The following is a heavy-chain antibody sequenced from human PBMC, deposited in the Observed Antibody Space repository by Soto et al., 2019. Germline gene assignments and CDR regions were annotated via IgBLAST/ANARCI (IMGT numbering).Heavy chain of an antibody. D-gene: IGHD3-10*01. CDR2: ISWNSGSI. J-gene: IGHJ4*02. V-gene: IGHV3-9*01. Sequence: GGSLRLSCAASGFTFDDYAMHWVRQAPGKGLEWVSGISWNSGSIGYADSVKGRFTISRDNAKNSLYLQMNSLRAEDTALYYCAKAMVRGVIITHFDYWGQGTLVTVSS. CDR1: GFTFDDYA. CDR3: AKAMVRGVIITHFDY.